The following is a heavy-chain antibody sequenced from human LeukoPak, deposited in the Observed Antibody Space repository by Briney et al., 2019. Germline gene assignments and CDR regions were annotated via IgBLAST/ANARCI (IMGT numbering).Heavy chain of an antibody. J-gene: IGHJ4*02. CDR2: IYYSGST. CDR1: GGSISSYY. D-gene: IGHD6-19*01. Sequence: SETLSLTCTVSGGSISSYYWSWIRQPPGKGLEWMGYIYYSGSTNYNPSLKSRVTISVDTSKNQFSLKLSSVTAADTAVYYCARHEAVGSGWYFDYWGQGTLVTVSS. CDR3: ARHEAVGSGWYFDY. V-gene: IGHV4-59*08.